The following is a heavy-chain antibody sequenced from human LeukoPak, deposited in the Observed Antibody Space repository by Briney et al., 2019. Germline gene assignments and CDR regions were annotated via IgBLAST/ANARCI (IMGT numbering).Heavy chain of an antibody. CDR1: GYSTSSGDY. Sequence: PSETLSLTCAVSGYSTSSGDYCGWLREPPGKGQEWIGSSYHSGSTYYTQSLKSRVTMSVDTSKNKFSLKLSSLSAEDTAVYYCGRVDSSGWYALGLFDPGGEGTLVTVSS. D-gene: IGHD6-19*01. CDR3: GRVDSSGWYALGLFDP. CDR2: SYHSGST. V-gene: IGHV4-38-2*01. J-gene: IGHJ5*02.